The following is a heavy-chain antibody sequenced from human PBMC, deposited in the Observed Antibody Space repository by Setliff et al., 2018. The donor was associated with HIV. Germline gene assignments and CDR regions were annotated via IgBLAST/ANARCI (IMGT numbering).Heavy chain of an antibody. V-gene: IGHV3-74*01. Sequence: GGSLRLSCAASGITFSRYWMHWVRQAPGKGLVWVSRINSDGSSTSYADSVKGRFTISRDNAKNTLYLQMNSLRAEDTAVYYCAREADSTKYYYMDVWGKGTTVTVSS. CDR3: AREADSTKYYYMDV. CDR2: INSDGSST. CDR1: GITFSRYW. J-gene: IGHJ6*03. D-gene: IGHD3-22*01.